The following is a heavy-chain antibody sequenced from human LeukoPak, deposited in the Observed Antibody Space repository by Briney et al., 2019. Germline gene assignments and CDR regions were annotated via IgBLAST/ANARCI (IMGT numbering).Heavy chain of an antibody. CDR1: GFGFSSYW. D-gene: IGHD2-15*01. V-gene: IGHV3-7*01. Sequence: TGGSLRLSCAASGFGFSSYWMTWVRQTPGKGLEWVANMKEDGSDKHYVDSVRGRFTISRDSGKKSLYLQMNRLRAEDTAVYYCARAMVASTFYYMDVWGKGTTVTVSS. CDR3: ARAMVASTFYYMDV. J-gene: IGHJ6*03. CDR2: MKEDGSDK.